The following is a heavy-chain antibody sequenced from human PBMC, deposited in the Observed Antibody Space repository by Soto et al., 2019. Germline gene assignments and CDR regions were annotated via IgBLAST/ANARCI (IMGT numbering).Heavy chain of an antibody. D-gene: IGHD6-13*01. CDR2: ISYDGSNK. CDR1: GFTFSSYA. J-gene: IGHJ1*01. V-gene: IGHV3-30-3*01. CDR3: ARGPPGSSWYFKYFQH. Sequence: GGSLRLSCAASGFTFSSYAMHWVRQAPGKGLEWVAVISYDGSNKYYADSVKGRFTISRDNSKNTLYLQMNSLSAEDTAVYDCARGPPGSSWYFKYFQHWGQGTLVTVSS.